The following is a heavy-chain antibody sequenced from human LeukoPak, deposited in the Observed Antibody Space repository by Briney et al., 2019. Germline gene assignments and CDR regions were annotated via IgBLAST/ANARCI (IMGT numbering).Heavy chain of an antibody. CDR1: GYTFTGYY. Sequence: GASVKVSCKASGYTFTGYYMHWVRQAPGQGLEWMGWINPNSGGTNYAQKFQGWVTMTRDTSISTAYMELSRLRSDDTAVYYCARGGSTVVTKPYYFDYWGQGTLITVSS. V-gene: IGHV1-2*04. J-gene: IGHJ4*02. CDR3: ARGGSTVVTKPYYFDY. CDR2: INPNSGGT. D-gene: IGHD4-23*01.